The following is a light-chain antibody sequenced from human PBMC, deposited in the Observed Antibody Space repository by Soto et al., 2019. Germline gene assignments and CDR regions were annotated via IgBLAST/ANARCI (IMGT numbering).Light chain of an antibody. CDR3: QQYSSYYT. J-gene: IGKJ5*01. V-gene: IGKV1-5*03. Sequence: IQMTQSPSTLSASVGDRVTITCRASQSISSWLAWYQQKPGKAPKLLIYKASSLESGVPSRFSGSGSGTEFTLTISSLQPDDFATYYCQQYSSYYTFGQGTRLEIK. CDR1: QSISSW. CDR2: KAS.